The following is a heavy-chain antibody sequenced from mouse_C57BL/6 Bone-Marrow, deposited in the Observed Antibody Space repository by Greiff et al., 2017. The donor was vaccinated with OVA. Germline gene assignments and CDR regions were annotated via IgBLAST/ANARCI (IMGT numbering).Heavy chain of an antibody. V-gene: IGHV2-2*01. Sequence: QVQLQQSGPGLVQPSQSLSITCTVSGFSLTSYGVHWVRQSPGKGLEWLGVIWSGGSTDYNAAFISRLSISKDNSKSQVFFKMNSLQADDTAIYYCARSLFITTVVAMYYYAMDYWGQGTSVTVSS. CDR3: ARSLFITTVVAMYYYAMDY. J-gene: IGHJ4*01. CDR2: IWSGGST. D-gene: IGHD1-1*01. CDR1: GFSLTSYG.